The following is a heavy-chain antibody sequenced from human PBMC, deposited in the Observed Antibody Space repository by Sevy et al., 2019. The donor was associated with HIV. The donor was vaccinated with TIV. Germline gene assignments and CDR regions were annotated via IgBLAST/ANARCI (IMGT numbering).Heavy chain of an antibody. V-gene: IGHV1-18*04. Sequence: ASVKVSCKASGYTFTSYGISWVRQAPGQGLEWMGWINGYNGNTNYGRKLQGRVTMTTDTSTITAYMELRSLRSDDTAVYYCARGEAAGGTPIDYWGQGTLVTVSS. CDR2: INGYNGNT. J-gene: IGHJ4*02. CDR1: GYTFTSYG. CDR3: ARGEAAGGTPIDY. D-gene: IGHD6-13*01.